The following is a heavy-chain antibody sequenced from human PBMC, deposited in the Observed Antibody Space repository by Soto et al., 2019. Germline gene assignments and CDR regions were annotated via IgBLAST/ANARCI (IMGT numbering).Heavy chain of an antibody. V-gene: IGHV3-23*01. CDR2: ISGSGHAT. Sequence: EVRLLESGGGSVPPGASARLSCLTSGFMFDNYAMSWVRQSPARGLEWVAAISGSGHATYYTQSVRGRFTISRDKSKKTVFLQMNNLRIEHTAIYYCAKGRYFDSSRGCANYWGLGTLVTVSS. CDR1: GFMFDNYA. J-gene: IGHJ4*02. D-gene: IGHD3-22*01. CDR3: AKGRYFDSSRGCANY.